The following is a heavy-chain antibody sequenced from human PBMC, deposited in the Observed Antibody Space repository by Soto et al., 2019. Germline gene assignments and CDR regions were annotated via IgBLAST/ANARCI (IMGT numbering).Heavy chain of an antibody. CDR1: GYTFTRYA. J-gene: IGHJ6*02. CDR3: VRWTDGYYYYGMDV. CDR2: MNPNSGNT. Sequence: QVQLVPSGAAVKKPGASVKVSCKASGYTFTRYAINWGRQATGQGLELMGWMNPNSGNTGYAQKFKGRVTITRNTSVSTAYRELSSLRSAAPAVYYWVRWTDGYYYYGMDVWGQGTTVTVSS. V-gene: IGHV1-8*01. D-gene: IGHD2-21*02.